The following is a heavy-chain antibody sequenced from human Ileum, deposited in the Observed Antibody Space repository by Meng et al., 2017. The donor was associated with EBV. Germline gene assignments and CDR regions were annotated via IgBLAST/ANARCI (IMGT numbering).Heavy chain of an antibody. V-gene: IGHV2-5*01. Sequence: QITFKESGPTLVKPKQTLTLTCTFSGFSLSTTGMGVHWIRQPPGKALEWLALIYWNDDRRYSPFLRSRLTINKDTSKNQVVLTMTNMDPEDTATYYCAHRDKITMAGASFEYWGQGTLVTVSS. CDR3: AHRDKITMAGASFEY. CDR1: GFSLSTTGMG. J-gene: IGHJ4*02. CDR2: IYWNDDR. D-gene: IGHD6-19*01.